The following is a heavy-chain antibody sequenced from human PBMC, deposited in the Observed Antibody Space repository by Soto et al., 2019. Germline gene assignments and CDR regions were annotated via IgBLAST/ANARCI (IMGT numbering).Heavy chain of an antibody. V-gene: IGHV4-4*02. D-gene: IGHD2-15*01. J-gene: IGHJ3*02. CDR3: ARYCGGGSCYLGAFDI. CDR2: IYHSGST. CDR1: GVSINSANW. Sequence: QMQLQESGPGLVKHSGTLSLTCTVSGVSINSANWWTWVRQSPGKGLEWIGEIYHSGSTNFNPSLNSRVTISVDNSKNQFYLELTSVTAADTAVYYCARYCGGGSCYLGAFDIWGQGTMVTVSS.